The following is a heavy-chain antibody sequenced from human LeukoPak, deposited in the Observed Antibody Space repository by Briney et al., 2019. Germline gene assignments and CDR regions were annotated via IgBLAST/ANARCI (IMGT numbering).Heavy chain of an antibody. Sequence: GRSLRLSCAASGFTLSGSWMHWVRQAPGKGLLWVSRISSDGSGSSTMYADSVKGRFTISRDDAKNTLYLQMNSLRGEDTAVYYCVKSSGWPDYWGQGTLVTVSS. V-gene: IGHV3-74*03. CDR1: GFTLSGSW. CDR3: VKSSGWPDY. J-gene: IGHJ4*02. D-gene: IGHD6-19*01. CDR2: ISSDGSGSST.